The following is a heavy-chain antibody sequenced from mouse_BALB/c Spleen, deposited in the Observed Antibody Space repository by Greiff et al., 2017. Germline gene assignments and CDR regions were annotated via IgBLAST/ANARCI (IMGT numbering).Heavy chain of an antibody. CDR1: GFTFSSYA. CDR3: AREHYDRFAY. CDR2: ISSGGST. Sequence: EVMLVESGGGLVKPGGSLKLSCAASGFTFSSYAMSWVRQTPEKRLEWVASISSGGSTYYPDSVKGRFTISRDNARNILYLQMSSLRSEDTAMYYCAREHYDRFAYWGQGTLVTVSA. D-gene: IGHD2-4*01. V-gene: IGHV5-6-5*01. J-gene: IGHJ3*01.